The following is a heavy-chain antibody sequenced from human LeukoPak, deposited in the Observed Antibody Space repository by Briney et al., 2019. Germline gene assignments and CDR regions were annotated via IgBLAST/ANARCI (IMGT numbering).Heavy chain of an antibody. CDR2: IIPILGIA. J-gene: IGHJ4*02. CDR3: AKALGIYDY. V-gene: IGHV1-69*04. D-gene: IGHD7-27*01. CDR1: GGTFSSYA. Sequence: LVKVSCKASGGTFSSYAISWVRQAPGQGLEWMGRIIPILGIANYAQKFQGRVTITADKSTSTAYMELSSLRSEDTAVYYCAKALGIYDYWGQGTLVTVSS.